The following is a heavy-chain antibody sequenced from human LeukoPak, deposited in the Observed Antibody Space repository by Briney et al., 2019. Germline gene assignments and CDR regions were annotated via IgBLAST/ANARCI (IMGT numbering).Heavy chain of an antibody. J-gene: IGHJ6*02. D-gene: IGHD3-9*01. CDR1: GYTFTSYG. CDR3: ARERYYDILTGYYGADYGMGV. Sequence: AASVKVSCKASGYTFTSYGISWVRQAPGQGLEWMGWISAYNGNTNYAQKLQGRVTMTTDTSTSTAYMELRSLRSDDTAVYYCARERYYDILTGYYGADYGMGVWGQGTTVTVSS. V-gene: IGHV1-18*01. CDR2: ISAYNGNT.